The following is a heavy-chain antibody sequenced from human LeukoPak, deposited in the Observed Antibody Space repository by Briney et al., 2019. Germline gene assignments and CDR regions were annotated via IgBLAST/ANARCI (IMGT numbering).Heavy chain of an antibody. V-gene: IGHV3-48*04. D-gene: IGHD3-22*01. J-gene: IGHJ4*02. CDR2: ISASTSSI. CDR3: AASSGSGNYAYYFDY. Sequence: PGRSLRLSCAASGFTFSSYGMHWVRQAPGKGLEWVSYISASTSSIYYADSVKGRFTISRDIGKNSLYLQMNSLRAEDTAVYYCAASSGSGNYAYYFDYWGQGTLVTVSS. CDR1: GFTFSSYG.